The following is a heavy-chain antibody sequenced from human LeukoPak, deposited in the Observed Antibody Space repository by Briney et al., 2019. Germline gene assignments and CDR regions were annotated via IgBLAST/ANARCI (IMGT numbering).Heavy chain of an antibody. D-gene: IGHD4-23*01. V-gene: IGHV2-5*02. J-gene: IGHJ3*02. CDR3: ARIGPSTTVVTPSGKMHHDAFDI. CDR1: GFSLSASGVG. CDR2: IYWDDDK. Sequence: SGPTLVNPTQTLTLTCTFSGFSLSASGVGVGWIRQPPGKALEWLALIYWDDDKRYSPSLKSRLTITKDTSKNQVVLTMTNMDPVDTATYYCARIGPSTTVVTPSGKMHHDAFDIWGQGTMVTVSS.